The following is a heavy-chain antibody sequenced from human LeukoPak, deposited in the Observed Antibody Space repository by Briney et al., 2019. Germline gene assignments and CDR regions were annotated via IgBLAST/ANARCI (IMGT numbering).Heavy chain of an antibody. D-gene: IGHD3-10*01. CDR3: ASLAGSQSGDDAFDI. Sequence: SVKVSCKASGGTFSSYAISWVRQAPGQGLEWMGRIIPILGIANYAQKFQGRVTITADKSTSTAYMELSSLRSEDTAVYYCASLAGSQSGDDAFDIWGQGTMVTVPS. CDR1: GGTFSSYA. CDR2: IIPILGIA. J-gene: IGHJ3*02. V-gene: IGHV1-69*04.